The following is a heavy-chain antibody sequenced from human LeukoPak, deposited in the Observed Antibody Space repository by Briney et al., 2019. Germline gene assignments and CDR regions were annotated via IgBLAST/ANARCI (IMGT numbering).Heavy chain of an antibody. Sequence: GGSLRLSCAASGFTVSSNYMSWVRQAPGKGLEWVSVIYSSGNTYYADSVRGRFIISRDNSKNTLYLQTNSLRAEDTAVYYCACIDYHNYWGQGTLVTVSS. J-gene: IGHJ4*02. CDR2: IYSSGNT. V-gene: IGHV3-66*01. CDR1: GFTVSSNY. CDR3: ACIDYHNY. D-gene: IGHD5-12*01.